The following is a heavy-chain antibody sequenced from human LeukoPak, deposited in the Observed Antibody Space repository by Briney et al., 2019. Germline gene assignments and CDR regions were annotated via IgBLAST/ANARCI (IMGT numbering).Heavy chain of an antibody. CDR3: ARSLGDSSGYSPTGYYYYYMDV. CDR1: GYTFTSYG. D-gene: IGHD3-22*01. CDR2: ISAYNGNT. Sequence: ASVKVSCKASGYTFTSYGISWVRQAPGQGLEWMGWISAYNGNTNYAQKLQGRVTMTTDTSTSTAYMELRSLRSDDTAVYYCARSLGDSSGYSPTGYYYYYMDVWGKGTTVTVSS. V-gene: IGHV1-18*01. J-gene: IGHJ6*03.